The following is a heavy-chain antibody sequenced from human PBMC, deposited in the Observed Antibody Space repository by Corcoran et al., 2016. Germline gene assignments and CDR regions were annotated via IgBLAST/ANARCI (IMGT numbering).Heavy chain of an antibody. CDR1: GFILNNYH. CDR3: ASVFTSGWQDDL. V-gene: IGHV1-46*02. CDR2: INISVLTT. J-gene: IGHJ5*02. D-gene: IGHD6-19*01. Sequence: QVQLVQSGAEVKRPGASVKVSCRASGFILNNYHIHWVRQAPGQGLEWMGIINISVLTTNYAQKFQGRVTMTRDTSTNTVYMELGSLPSEDTAVYFCASVFTSGWQDDLWGQGTRVTVSS.